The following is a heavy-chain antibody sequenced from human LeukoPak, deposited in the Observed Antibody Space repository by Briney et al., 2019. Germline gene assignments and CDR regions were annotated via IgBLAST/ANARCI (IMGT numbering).Heavy chain of an antibody. CDR3: ARDLGWDNITSFHF. CDR2: VYSGGST. J-gene: IGHJ4*02. D-gene: IGHD1-26*01. CDR1: GFSTYSNY. V-gene: IGHV3-66*02. Sequence: PGGSLRLSCVTSGFSTYSNYISWVRQPPGKGLEWVSVVYSGGSTNHAESVRGRFIVSRDLSRNTIYLQMNDLRPEDTAVYYCARDLGWDNITSFHFWGQGVLVTVSS.